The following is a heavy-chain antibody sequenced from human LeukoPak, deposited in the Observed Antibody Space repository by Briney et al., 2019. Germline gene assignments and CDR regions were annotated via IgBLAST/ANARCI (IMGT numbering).Heavy chain of an antibody. Sequence: ASVKVSCKASGYTFTVYYMHWMRQAPGQGLEWMGWINPDSGGTNNAQKFQGRVTMTRDTSISTAYMELSRLRSDDTAVYYCARTFYDTLDSDAFDFWGQGTMVIVSS. CDR3: ARTFYDTLDSDAFDF. D-gene: IGHD2/OR15-2a*01. CDR1: GYTFTVYY. J-gene: IGHJ3*01. CDR2: INPDSGGT. V-gene: IGHV1-2*02.